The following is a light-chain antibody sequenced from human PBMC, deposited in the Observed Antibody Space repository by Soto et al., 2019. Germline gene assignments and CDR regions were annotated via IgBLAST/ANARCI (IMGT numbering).Light chain of an antibody. CDR3: QQYNSPMYT. J-gene: IGKJ2*01. V-gene: IGKV1-5*03. CDR2: KAS. CDR1: QSISSG. Sequence: DIQMTQSPSTLSASVGDRVTITCRASQSISSGLAWYQQKPGKAPKLLIYKASSLESGVPSRFSGSGSGTEFTLTISILQPDDFATYYCQQYNSPMYTFGQGTKLQIK.